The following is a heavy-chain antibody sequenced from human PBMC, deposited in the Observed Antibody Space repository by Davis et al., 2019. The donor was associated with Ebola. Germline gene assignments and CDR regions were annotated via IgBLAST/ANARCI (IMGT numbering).Heavy chain of an antibody. Sequence: ASVKVSCKASGYTFTGYYMHWVRQAPGQGLEWMGWINPNSGGTNYSQKFQGWVTMTRDTSISTAYMELSRLRSDDTAVYYCARSDVVVVAATLSLDYWGQGTLVTVSS. CDR2: INPNSGGT. D-gene: IGHD2-15*01. V-gene: IGHV1-2*04. CDR3: ARSDVVVVAATLSLDY. J-gene: IGHJ4*02. CDR1: GYTFTGYY.